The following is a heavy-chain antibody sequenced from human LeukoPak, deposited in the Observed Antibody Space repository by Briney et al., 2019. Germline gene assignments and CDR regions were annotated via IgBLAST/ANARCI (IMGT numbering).Heavy chain of an antibody. CDR1: GITFSRYS. CDR2: ISSSINYI. CDR3: ATDDYGPAGY. Sequence: GGSLRLSCAASGITFSRYSMNWVRQAPGKGLEWVSSISSSINYIYYADSVKGRFTISRDNAKNSLYLQMNSLRVEDTAVYYCATDDYGPAGYGGQGTLVTVSS. D-gene: IGHD4-17*01. V-gene: IGHV3-21*01. J-gene: IGHJ4*02.